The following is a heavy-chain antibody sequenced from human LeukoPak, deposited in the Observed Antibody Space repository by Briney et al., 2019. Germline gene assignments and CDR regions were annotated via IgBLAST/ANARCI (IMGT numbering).Heavy chain of an antibody. CDR3: ARGTGEIDY. D-gene: IGHD7-27*01. CDR2: INPSGGST. J-gene: IGHJ4*02. CDR1: GYTFTSYY. V-gene: IGHV1-46*01. Sequence: ASVKVSCKASGYTFTSYYMHWVRQAPGQGLEWMGIINPSGGSTSYAQKFQGRFTISRDNAKNSLYLQMNSLRAEDTAVYYCARGTGEIDYWGQGTLVTVSS.